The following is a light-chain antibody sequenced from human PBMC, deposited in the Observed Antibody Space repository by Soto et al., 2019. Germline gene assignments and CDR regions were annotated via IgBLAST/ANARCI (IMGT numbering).Light chain of an antibody. CDR2: WAS. J-gene: IGKJ1*01. CDR3: QQYYTTPWT. CDR1: QSVLYSSNNKNY. V-gene: IGKV4-1*01. Sequence: DIVMTQSPDCLAVSLGERATINCKCSQSVLYSSNNKNYLAWYQQKPGQPPNLLIYWASTRESGVPERFSGSGSGTDFTLTISSLQAEDVAVYYCQQYYTTPWTFGQGTKVDIK.